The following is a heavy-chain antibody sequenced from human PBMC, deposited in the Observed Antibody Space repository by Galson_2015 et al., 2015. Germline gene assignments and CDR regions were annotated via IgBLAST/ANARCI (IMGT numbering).Heavy chain of an antibody. Sequence: SLRLSCAASGFTFSNFWMTWVRQAPGGGLECVAHISPDGTGRSYVDSVKGRFTISRDNAEKSLFLQMNSLRADETAVYYCVFGGGSQNYWGPGALVTVSS. D-gene: IGHD3-10*01. CDR1: GFTFSNFW. J-gene: IGHJ4*02. CDR2: ISPDGTGR. CDR3: VFGGGSQNY. V-gene: IGHV3-7*01.